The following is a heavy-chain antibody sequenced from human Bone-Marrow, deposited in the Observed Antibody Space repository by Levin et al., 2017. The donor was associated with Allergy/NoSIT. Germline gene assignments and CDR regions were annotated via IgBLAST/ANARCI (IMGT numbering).Heavy chain of an antibody. V-gene: IGHV4-59*01. CDR2: IYHSGST. CDR3: ASGQWLVFGYFYYGMDV. Sequence: SQTLSLTCAVSGDSISSYYWSWIRQPPGKGLEWIGYIYHSGSTNYNPSLKSRVTISVDTSKNQFSLKLSSVTAADTAVYYCASGQWLVFGYFYYGMDVWGQGTTVTVSS. J-gene: IGHJ6*02. D-gene: IGHD6-19*01. CDR1: GDSISSYY.